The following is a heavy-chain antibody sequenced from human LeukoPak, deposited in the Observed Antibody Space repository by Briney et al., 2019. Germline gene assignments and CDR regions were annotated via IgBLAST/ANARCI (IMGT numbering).Heavy chain of an antibody. V-gene: IGHV3-11*05. CDR1: GFTFSYSY. J-gene: IGHJ4*02. CDR2: ISSGTIYT. D-gene: IGHD1-26*01. CDR3: ARDYSGVVGASDY. Sequence: GGSLRLSCAASGFTFSYSYMSWIRQAPGKGLEWVSYISSGTIYTIYADSVKGRFTISRDNAKNSLYLQMNSLRAEDTAVYYCARDYSGVVGASDYWGQGTLVTVSS.